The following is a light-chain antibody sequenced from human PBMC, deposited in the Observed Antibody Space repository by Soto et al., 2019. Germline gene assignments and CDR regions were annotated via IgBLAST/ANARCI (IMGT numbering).Light chain of an antibody. V-gene: IGKV3-15*01. CDR1: QSVSSN. J-gene: IGKJ1*01. Sequence: EIVMTQSPATLSVSPGERATLSCRASQSVSSNLAWYQQKPGQAPRLLIYGAYTRATGIPARFSGSGSGTELTLKISSLQSEDVAVYYCQNSNNLPRHFGQGMKVEIK. CDR2: GAY. CDR3: QNSNNLPRH.